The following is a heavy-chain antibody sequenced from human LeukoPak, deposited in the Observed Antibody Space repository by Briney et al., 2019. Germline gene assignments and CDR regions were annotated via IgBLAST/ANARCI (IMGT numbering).Heavy chain of an antibody. V-gene: IGHV3-21*01. CDR3: ASSTRNYYDSSGYMTFGY. CDR2: ISSSSSYI. Sequence: PGGSLRLSCAASGFTFSSYSMNWVRQAPGKGLEWVSSISSSSSYIYYADSVKGRFTISRDNAKNSLYLQMNSLRDEDTAVYYCASSTRNYYDSSGYMTFGYWGQGTLVTVSS. J-gene: IGHJ4*02. CDR1: GFTFSSYS. D-gene: IGHD3-22*01.